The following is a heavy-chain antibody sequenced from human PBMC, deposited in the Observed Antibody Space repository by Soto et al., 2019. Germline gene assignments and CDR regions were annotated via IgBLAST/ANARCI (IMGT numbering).Heavy chain of an antibody. CDR2: ISQSGST. V-gene: IGHV4-34*01. Sequence: PSETLSLTCGVYGGSFSDYYCGWIRQPPGQGLEYIGEISQSGSTNYNSSLKSRVTISIDTSKSQFSLKLSSVTAADTAVYFCARGLRASFGVRLSYTYYGMDVWGQGTTVTV. D-gene: IGHD3-10*01. J-gene: IGHJ6*02. CDR3: ARGLRASFGVRLSYTYYGMDV. CDR1: GGSFSDYY.